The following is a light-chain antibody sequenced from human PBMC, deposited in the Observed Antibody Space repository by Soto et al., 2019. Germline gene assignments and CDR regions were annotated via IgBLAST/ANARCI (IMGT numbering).Light chain of an antibody. CDR3: QQDGPSPPWT. V-gene: IGKV3-20*01. J-gene: IGKJ1*01. CDR1: QSVGSNF. Sequence: EVVLTQSPGTLPFSPGERATLSCRASQSVGSNFFAWYQQIPGQAPRLLIYGASNRATGIPDRFSGSGSGTDFTLTITGLQPEDVAGYDCQQDGPSPPWTFGQGAKVEIK. CDR2: GAS.